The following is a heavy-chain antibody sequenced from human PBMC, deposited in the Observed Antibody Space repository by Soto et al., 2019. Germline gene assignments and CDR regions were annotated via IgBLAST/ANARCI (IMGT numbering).Heavy chain of an antibody. CDR1: GGSMSSSNYY. V-gene: IGHV4-39*01. D-gene: IGHD3-10*02. CDR2: IYYSGST. Sequence: QLQLQESGPGLVKPSETLSLTCTVSGGSMSSSNYYWGWIRQPPGEGLGWIGSIYYSGSTYYNPSLKSRVTISVDTSKKQFSLKLSSVIAADTAVYYCARRGTCSRSPSCGMDVWGQGTTVTVSS. J-gene: IGHJ6*02. CDR3: ARRGTCSRSPSCGMDV.